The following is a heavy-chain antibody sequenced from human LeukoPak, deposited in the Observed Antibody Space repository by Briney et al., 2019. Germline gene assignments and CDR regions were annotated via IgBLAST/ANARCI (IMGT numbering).Heavy chain of an antibody. Sequence: GGSLRLSCAASGFTFSSYVMHWVRQAPGKGLEWVAAISYDGSNKYYADSGKGRFTISRDNSKNTLYLQMNSLRAEDTAVYYCATRNTYYYDSSGYYHLDWGQGTLVTVSS. CDR3: ATRNTYYYDSSGYYHLD. CDR2: ISYDGSNK. J-gene: IGHJ4*02. CDR1: GFTFSSYV. V-gene: IGHV3-30*14. D-gene: IGHD3-22*01.